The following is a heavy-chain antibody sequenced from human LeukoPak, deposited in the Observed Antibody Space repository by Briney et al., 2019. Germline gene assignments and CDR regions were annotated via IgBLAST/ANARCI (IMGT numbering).Heavy chain of an antibody. CDR2: MNPNSGNT. D-gene: IGHD2-15*01. CDR3: KLAATGYYYYGMDV. V-gene: IGHV1-8*02. CDR1: GYTFTSYD. J-gene: IGHJ6*02. Sequence: GASVKVSCKASGYTFTSYDINWVRQATGQGLEWMGWMNPNSGNTGYAQKFQGRVTMTRNTSISTAYMELSSLRSEDTAVYYCKLAATGYYYYGMDVWGQGTTVTVSS.